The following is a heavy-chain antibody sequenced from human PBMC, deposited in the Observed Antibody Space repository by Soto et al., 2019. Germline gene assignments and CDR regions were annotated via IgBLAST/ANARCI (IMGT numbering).Heavy chain of an antibody. CDR2: ISTYNGNT. D-gene: IGHD6-6*01. Sequence: ASVKVSCKTSGYTFTSYGISWVRQAPGQGLEWMGWISTYNGNTNYAQKFQGRATMTTDTSTTTAYMELRSLKSDDTAVYYCARDSSSSEDYYGMDVWGQGTTVTAP. J-gene: IGHJ6*02. V-gene: IGHV1-18*04. CDR1: GYTFTSYG. CDR3: ARDSSSSEDYYGMDV.